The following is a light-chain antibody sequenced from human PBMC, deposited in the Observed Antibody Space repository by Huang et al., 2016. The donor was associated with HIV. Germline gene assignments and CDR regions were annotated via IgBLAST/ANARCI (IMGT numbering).Light chain of an antibody. V-gene: IGKV3-15*01. CDR2: DAS. CDR1: QSFNSN. CDR3: QQYNNWQT. Sequence: EIVMTQSPATLSVSPGERATLSCRASQSFNSNLAWYQQKPGQAPRLLIYDASTRATGIPARFSGSGSGTEFTLTINSLQSEDFAVYYCQQYNNWQTFGPGTKVDIK. J-gene: IGKJ3*01.